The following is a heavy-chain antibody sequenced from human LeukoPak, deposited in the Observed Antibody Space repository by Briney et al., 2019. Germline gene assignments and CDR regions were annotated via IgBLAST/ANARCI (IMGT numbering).Heavy chain of an antibody. V-gene: IGHV3-23*01. J-gene: IGHJ6*03. Sequence: HSGGSLDLSGAASGFTFSSYAMSWVRRAPGKGLEGGSAISGSGGNTNEADSVKGGFTISRDNTKNTLYLQMNSLRAEDTAVYYCAKEASSAYYYMDVWGKGTTVTVSS. D-gene: IGHD6-6*01. CDR2: ISGSGGNT. CDR1: GFTFSSYA. CDR3: AKEASSAYYYMDV.